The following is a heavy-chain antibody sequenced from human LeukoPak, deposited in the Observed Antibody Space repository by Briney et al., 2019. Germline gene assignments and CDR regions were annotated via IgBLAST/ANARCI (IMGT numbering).Heavy chain of an antibody. CDR1: GYTFTGYY. Sequence: ASVKVSCKASGYTFTGYYMHWVRQAPGQGLEWMGWINPNSGGTNYAQKFQGRVTMTRDTSISTAYMELSRLRSDDTAVYYCARGEWGDDFWSGYYKYNWFDPWGQGTLVAVSS. V-gene: IGHV1-2*02. CDR3: ARGEWGDDFWSGYYKYNWFDP. CDR2: INPNSGGT. J-gene: IGHJ5*02. D-gene: IGHD3-3*01.